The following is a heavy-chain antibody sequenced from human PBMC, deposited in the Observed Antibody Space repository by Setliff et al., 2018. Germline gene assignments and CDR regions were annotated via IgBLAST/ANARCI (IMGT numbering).Heavy chain of an antibody. CDR2: IIPMFGTT. CDR1: GGTFSTYA. V-gene: IGHV1-69*13. D-gene: IGHD2-15*01. J-gene: IGHJ6*03. Sequence: SVKVSCKASGGTFSTYAINWVRQAPGQGLEWMGGIIPMFGTTNYARKFQGRVTITADESTITAYMELSSLRSEDTAVYYCARVRDCSGGICHRGFHHYMDVWGKGTTVTVSS. CDR3: ARVRDCSGGICHRGFHHYMDV.